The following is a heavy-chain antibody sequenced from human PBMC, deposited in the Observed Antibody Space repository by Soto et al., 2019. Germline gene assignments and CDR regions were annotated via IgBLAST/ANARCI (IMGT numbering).Heavy chain of an antibody. CDR1: GFTFSSYA. D-gene: IGHD3-10*01. Sequence: GGSLRLSCAASGFTFSSYAMSWVRQAPGKGLEWVSAISGSGGSTYYADSVKGRFTISRDNSKNTLYLQMNSLGAEDTAVYYCAKDWGVYGSGSYYTPGDAFDIWGQGTMVTVSS. CDR3: AKDWGVYGSGSYYTPGDAFDI. V-gene: IGHV3-23*01. CDR2: ISGSGGST. J-gene: IGHJ3*02.